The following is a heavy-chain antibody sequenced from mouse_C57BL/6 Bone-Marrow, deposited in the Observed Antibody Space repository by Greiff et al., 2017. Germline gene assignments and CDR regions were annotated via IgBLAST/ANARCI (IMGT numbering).Heavy chain of an antibody. Sequence: QVQLQQSGPELVKPGASVKISCKASGYAFSSSWMNWVKQRPGKGLEWIGRIYPGDGDTNYNGKFKGKATLTADKSSSTAYMQLSSLTSEDSAVYFCARWLLRLWFAYWGQGTLVTVSA. V-gene: IGHV1-82*01. D-gene: IGHD2-3*01. J-gene: IGHJ3*01. CDR1: GYAFSSSW. CDR3: ARWLLRLWFAY. CDR2: IYPGDGDT.